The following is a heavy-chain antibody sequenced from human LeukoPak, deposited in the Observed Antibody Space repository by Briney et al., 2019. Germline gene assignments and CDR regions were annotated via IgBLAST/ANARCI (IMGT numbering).Heavy chain of an antibody. CDR1: GFIFSTYE. V-gene: IGHV3-23*01. Sequence: GGSLRLSCAASGFIFSTYEMNWVRQAPGRGLEWVSTISDSGGNTYYADSVKGRFTISRDISKNTLYLQMNSLRAEDTAVYYCARDFGSRTTGWYFDLWGRGTLVTVSS. CDR2: ISDSGGNT. D-gene: IGHD4-17*01. CDR3: ARDFGSRTTGWYFDL. J-gene: IGHJ2*01.